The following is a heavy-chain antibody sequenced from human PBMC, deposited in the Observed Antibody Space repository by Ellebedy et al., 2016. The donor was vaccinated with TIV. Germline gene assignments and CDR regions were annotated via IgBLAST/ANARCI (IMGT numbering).Heavy chain of an antibody. CDR1: GFTFSNAW. CDR3: TTEVRAGDDYYYYGMDV. D-gene: IGHD3-10*01. CDR2: IKSKTDGGTT. V-gene: IGHV3-15*01. J-gene: IGHJ6*02. Sequence: GGSLRLSCAASGFTFSNAWMSWVRQAPGKGLEWVGRIKSKTDGGTTDYAAPVKGRFTISRDDSKNTLYLQMNSLKTEDTAVYYCTTEVRAGDDYYYYGMDVWGQGTTVTVSS.